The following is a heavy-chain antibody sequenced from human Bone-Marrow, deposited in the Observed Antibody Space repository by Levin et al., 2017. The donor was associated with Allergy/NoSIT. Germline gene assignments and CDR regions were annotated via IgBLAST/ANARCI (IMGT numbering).Heavy chain of an antibody. D-gene: IGHD1-26*01. J-gene: IGHJ2*01. CDR1: GYRFTSFY. Sequence: GASVKVSCKASGYRFTSFYIYWVRQAPGQGFEWMGWINPDTGATSYAQQFQGRVTMARDTSINTAYMELSRLTSDDTAVYYCARAPKKWDDLRDWFFDLWGRGSLVTVSS. V-gene: IGHV1-2*02. CDR3: ARAPKKWDDLRDWFFDL. CDR2: INPDTGAT.